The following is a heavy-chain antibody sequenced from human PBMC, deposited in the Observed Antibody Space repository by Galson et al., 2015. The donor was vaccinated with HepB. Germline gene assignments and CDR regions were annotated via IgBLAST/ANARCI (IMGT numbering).Heavy chain of an antibody. Sequence: SLRLSCAASGFTFSNYGMHWVRQAPGKGLEWVAVMSYDGSNKYSADSVKGRFTISRDNSKNTLYLQMNSLRAEDTAVYFCAKTHSDGWALIDYWGQGTLVTVSS. CDR1: GFTFSNYG. V-gene: IGHV3-30*18. D-gene: IGHD6-19*01. CDR2: MSYDGSNK. J-gene: IGHJ4*02. CDR3: AKTHSDGWALIDY.